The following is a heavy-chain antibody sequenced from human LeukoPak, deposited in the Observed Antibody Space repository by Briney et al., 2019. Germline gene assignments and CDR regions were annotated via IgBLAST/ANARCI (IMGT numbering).Heavy chain of an antibody. Sequence: GVSLRLSCAASGFTVSSNYMSWVRQAPGKGLEWVSVIYSGGSTYYADSVKGRFTISRDNSKNTLYLQMNSLRAEDTAVYYCARGIAAAVGGAFDIWGQGTMVTVSS. CDR2: IYSGGST. CDR1: GFTVSSNY. CDR3: ARGIAAAVGGAFDI. D-gene: IGHD6-13*01. V-gene: IGHV3-53*01. J-gene: IGHJ3*02.